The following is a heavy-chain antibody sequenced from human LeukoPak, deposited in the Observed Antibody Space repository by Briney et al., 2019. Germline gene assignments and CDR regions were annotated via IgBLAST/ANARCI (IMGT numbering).Heavy chain of an antibody. Sequence: GGSLRLSCAASGFTFNSYGLSWVRQAPGKGLEWVSAISGSGVNTYYADSVMGWFTISRDNSKNTLYLQMNSLRAEDTAVYYCAKTIAGTRYYFDYWGQGTLVTVSS. V-gene: IGHV3-23*01. D-gene: IGHD1-20*01. CDR3: AKTIAGTRYYFDY. J-gene: IGHJ4*02. CDR2: ISGSGVNT. CDR1: GFTFNSYG.